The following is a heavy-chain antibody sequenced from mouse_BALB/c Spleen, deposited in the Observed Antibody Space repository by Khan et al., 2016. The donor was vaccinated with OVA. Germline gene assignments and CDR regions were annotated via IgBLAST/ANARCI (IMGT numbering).Heavy chain of an antibody. CDR2: INPSNGYT. D-gene: IGHD2-14*01. CDR1: AYPFTSYT. J-gene: IGHJ3*01. Sequence: QVQLQQSGAELARPGPSVKMSCKASAYPFTSYTIHWIKLRPGQGLEWIGYINPSNGYTNYNQKFKDKATLTADKSSTTAYMELSSLTSDDSALYNCVRDGAYHRNDGWFAYWGQGTLVTVSA. V-gene: IGHV1-4*01. CDR3: VRDGAYHRNDGWFAY.